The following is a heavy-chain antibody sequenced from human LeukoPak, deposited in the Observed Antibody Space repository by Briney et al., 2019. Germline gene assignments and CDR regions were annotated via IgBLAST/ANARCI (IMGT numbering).Heavy chain of an antibody. D-gene: IGHD3-16*02. CDR1: GGSFSGYY. CDR3: ARISRGSYRQWDY. Sequence: PSETLSLTCAVYGGSFSGYYWSWIRQPPGKGLEWIGEINHSGSTNYNPSLKSRVTISVDTSKNQFSLKLSSVTAADTAVCYCARISRGSYRQWDYWGQGTLVTVSS. CDR2: INHSGST. J-gene: IGHJ4*02. V-gene: IGHV4-34*01.